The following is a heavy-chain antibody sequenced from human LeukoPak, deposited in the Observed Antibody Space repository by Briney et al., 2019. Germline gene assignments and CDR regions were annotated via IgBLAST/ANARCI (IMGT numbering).Heavy chain of an antibody. CDR1: GGSISDYY. Sequence: PSETLSLTCTVSGGSISDYYWSWIRQPPGKGLEWIGYIYYSGSTNYNPSLKSRVTISVDTSKNQFSLKLSSVTAADTAVYYCAREVEPISAMDKRDWYFDLWGRGTLVTVSS. D-gene: IGHD5-18*01. J-gene: IGHJ2*01. CDR2: IYYSGST. CDR3: AREVEPISAMDKRDWYFDL. V-gene: IGHV4-59*01.